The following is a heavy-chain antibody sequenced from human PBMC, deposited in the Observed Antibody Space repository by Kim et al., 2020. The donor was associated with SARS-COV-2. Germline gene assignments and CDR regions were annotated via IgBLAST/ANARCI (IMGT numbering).Heavy chain of an antibody. J-gene: IGHJ3*02. CDR3: AKDTPRWNYGFGAFDI. V-gene: IGHV3-9*01. Sequence: SVKSRFTTSRDNAKNSLYLQMKSLRAEDTALYYCAKDTPRWNYGFGAFDIWGQGTMVTVSS. D-gene: IGHD1-7*01.